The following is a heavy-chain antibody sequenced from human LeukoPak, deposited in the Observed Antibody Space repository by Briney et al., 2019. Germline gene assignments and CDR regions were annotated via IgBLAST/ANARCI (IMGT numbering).Heavy chain of an antibody. J-gene: IGHJ6*03. CDR1: GFTFSIYE. CDR3: ARDRGGGHMDV. V-gene: IGHV3-48*03. CDR2: ISSSGSTI. D-gene: IGHD2-15*01. Sequence: PGGSLRLSCAASGFTFSIYEMNWVRQAPGKGLEWVSFISSSGSTIYYADSVKGRFTISRENAKNSLYLQMNSLRAGDTAVYYCARDRGGGHMDVWGKGTTVTISS.